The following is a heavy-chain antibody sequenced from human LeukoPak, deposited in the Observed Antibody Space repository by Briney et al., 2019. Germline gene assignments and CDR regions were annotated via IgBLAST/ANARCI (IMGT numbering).Heavy chain of an antibody. CDR2: INHSGST. V-gene: IGHV4-34*01. Sequence: SETLSLTCAVYGGSFSGCYWSWIRQPPGKGLEWIGEINHSGSTNYNPSLKSRVTISVDTSKNLFSLKLSSVTAADTAVYYCARGRYDSSGYYRNWFDPWGQGTLVTVSS. J-gene: IGHJ5*02. CDR1: GGSFSGCY. D-gene: IGHD3-22*01. CDR3: ARGRYDSSGYYRNWFDP.